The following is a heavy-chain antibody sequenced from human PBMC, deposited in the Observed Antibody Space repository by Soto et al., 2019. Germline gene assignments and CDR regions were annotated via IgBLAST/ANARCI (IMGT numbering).Heavy chain of an antibody. CDR2: ISYDGSNK. CDR3: AKEMPTVTIFDY. D-gene: IGHD4-17*01. J-gene: IGHJ4*02. CDR1: GFTFSSYG. V-gene: IGHV3-30*18. Sequence: QVQLVESGGGVVQPGRSLRLSCAASGFTFSSYGMHWVRQAPGKGLEWVAVISYDGSNKYYADSVKGRFTISRDNSKNTLYLQMNSLRAEDTAVYYCAKEMPTVTIFDYWGQGTLVTGSS.